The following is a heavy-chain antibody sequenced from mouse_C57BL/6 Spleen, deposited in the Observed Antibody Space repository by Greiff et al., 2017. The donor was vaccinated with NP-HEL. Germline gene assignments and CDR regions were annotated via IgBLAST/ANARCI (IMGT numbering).Heavy chain of an antibody. D-gene: IGHD3-2*02. V-gene: IGHV14-2*01. CDR2: IDPEDGET. CDR3: VTAQATLIPYFDY. J-gene: IGHJ2*01. Sequence: EVQLQQSGAELVKPGASVKLSCTASGFNIKDYYMHWVKQRTEQGLAWIGRIDPEDGETKYAPQFQGKAPITADTSSNTAYLQLSSRTSEDTAVYYCVTAQATLIPYFDYWGQGTTLTVSS. CDR1: GFNIKDYY.